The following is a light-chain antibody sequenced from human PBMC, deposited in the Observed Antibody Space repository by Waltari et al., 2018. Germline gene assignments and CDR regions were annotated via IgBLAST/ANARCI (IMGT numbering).Light chain of an antibody. Sequence: SALTQPRSVSGSPGQSVPLSCTGTTNDLGSYNYVSLYQQHPGNAPKLIILVLTKRPSGVPERLSGSKSGNTASLTISGLRAEDEAEYYCCSYAGSYTWVFGGGTKLTV. CDR3: CSYAGSYTWV. V-gene: IGLV2-11*01. J-gene: IGLJ3*02. CDR2: VLT. CDR1: TNDLGSYNY.